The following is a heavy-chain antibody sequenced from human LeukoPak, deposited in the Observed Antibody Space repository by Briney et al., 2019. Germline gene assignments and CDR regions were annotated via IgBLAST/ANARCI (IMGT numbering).Heavy chain of an antibody. V-gene: IGHV4-39*07. Sequence: SETLSLTCTVSGGSISTDNCYWGWIRQPPGKGLEWIGSIYYNGNTYYNPSLKSRVTISVDTSKNQFSLKVNSVTAADTAVYYCARVNYDFWSGLGNYYYYMDVWGKGTTVTVSS. D-gene: IGHD3-3*01. CDR1: GGSISTDNCY. CDR2: IYYNGNT. CDR3: ARVNYDFWSGLGNYYYYMDV. J-gene: IGHJ6*03.